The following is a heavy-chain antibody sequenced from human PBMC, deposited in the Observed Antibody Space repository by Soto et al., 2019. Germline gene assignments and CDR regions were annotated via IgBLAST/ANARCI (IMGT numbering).Heavy chain of an antibody. CDR3: ARDHAGLRFRYYYYGMDV. CDR2: ISSSSSYI. J-gene: IGHJ6*02. V-gene: IGHV3-21*01. CDR1: GFTFSSYS. Sequence: EVQLVESGGGLVKPGGSLRLSCAASGFTFSSYSMNWVRQAPGKGLEWVSSISSSSSYIYYADSVKGRFTISRDNAKNSLYLQMNSLRAENTAVYYCARDHAGLRFRYYYYGMDVWGQGTTVTVSS. D-gene: IGHD3-3*01.